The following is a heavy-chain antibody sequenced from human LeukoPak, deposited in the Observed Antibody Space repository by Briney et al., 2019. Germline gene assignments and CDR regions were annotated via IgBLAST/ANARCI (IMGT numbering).Heavy chain of an antibody. D-gene: IGHD6-13*01. J-gene: IGHJ5*02. CDR3: ARDGPYSSSWYWFDP. CDR2: IKQDGSEK. V-gene: IGHV3-7*01. Sequence: GGSLRLSCAASGFTFSSYWMSWVRQAPGKGLEWVANIKQDGSEKYYVDSVKGRFTISRDNAKNSLYLQMNSLRAEDTAVYYCARDGPYSSSWYWFDPWGQGTLVTVSS. CDR1: GFTFSSYW.